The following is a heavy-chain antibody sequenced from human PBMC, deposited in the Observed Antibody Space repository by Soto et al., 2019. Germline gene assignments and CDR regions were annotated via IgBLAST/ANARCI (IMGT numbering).Heavy chain of an antibody. D-gene: IGHD2-21*02. J-gene: IGHJ4*02. CDR3: AGVVWCGGACYAIDY. CDR2: IYYSGST. CDR1: GGSISSGGYY. Sequence: QVQLQESGPGLVKPSQTLSLTCTVSGGSISSGGYYWSWIRQHPGKGLEWIGYIYYSGSTYYNPSLPSRVTISVDTSKTQFSLKLSSVTAADTAVYYCAGVVWCGGACYAIDYWGQGTLVTVSS. V-gene: IGHV4-31*03.